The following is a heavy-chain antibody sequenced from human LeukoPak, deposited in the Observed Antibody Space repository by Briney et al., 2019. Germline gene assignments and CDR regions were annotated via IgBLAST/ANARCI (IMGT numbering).Heavy chain of an antibody. J-gene: IGHJ4*02. CDR1: GYTFTSNY. Sequence: ASVKVSCKASGYTFTSNYMHWVRQAPGQGLEWMGIINPSGGSTSYAQKFQGRVTMTRDTSTSTVYMELSSLRSEDTAVYYCARDRMAMVRGVRRSLYYFDYWGQGTLVTVSS. CDR3: ARDRMAMVRGVRRSLYYFDY. V-gene: IGHV1-46*01. CDR2: INPSGGST. D-gene: IGHD3-10*01.